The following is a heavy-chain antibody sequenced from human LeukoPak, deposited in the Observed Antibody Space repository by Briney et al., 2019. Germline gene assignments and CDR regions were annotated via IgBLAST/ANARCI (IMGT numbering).Heavy chain of an antibody. CDR1: GFTFSSYA. CDR3: AKDPRGYSYGYFDY. Sequence: PGASLRLSCAASGFTFSSYAMSWVRQAPGKGLEWVSAISGSGGSTYYADSVKGRFSISRDNSKNTLYLQMNSLRAEDTAVFYCAKDPRGYSYGYFDYWGQGALVTVSS. D-gene: IGHD5-18*01. J-gene: IGHJ4*02. CDR2: ISGSGGST. V-gene: IGHV3-23*01.